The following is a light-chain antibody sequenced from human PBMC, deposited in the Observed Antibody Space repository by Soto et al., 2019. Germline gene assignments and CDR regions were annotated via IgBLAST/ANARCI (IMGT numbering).Light chain of an antibody. CDR3: QQYGSSPRT. J-gene: IGKJ5*01. Sequence: EILLTQSPGTLSLSPGERATLSCRASQSVSSSYLAWYQQKPGRAPRALIYGASNMATGIPDRFSGGGSGTDFTLTITRLEPEDFAVYYCQQYGSSPRTFGQGTRVEIK. CDR2: GAS. CDR1: QSVSSSY. V-gene: IGKV3-20*01.